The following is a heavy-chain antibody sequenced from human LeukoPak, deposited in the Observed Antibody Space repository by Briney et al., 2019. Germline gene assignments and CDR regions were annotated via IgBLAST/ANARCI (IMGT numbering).Heavy chain of an antibody. D-gene: IGHD7-27*01. J-gene: IGHJ4*02. CDR3: AKDRGWGPIDYFDY. CDR2: ISGSGGST. CDR1: GFTFSSYS. V-gene: IGHV3-23*01. Sequence: GGSLRLSCAASGFTFSSYSMNWVRQAPGKGLEWVSAISGSGGSTYYADSVKGRFTISRDNSKNTLDLQMNSLRAEDAAVYYCAKDRGWGPIDYFDYWGQGTLVTVSS.